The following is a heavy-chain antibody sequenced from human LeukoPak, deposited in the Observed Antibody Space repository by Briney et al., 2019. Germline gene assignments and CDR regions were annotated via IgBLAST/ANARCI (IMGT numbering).Heavy chain of an antibody. D-gene: IGHD2-15*01. V-gene: IGHV4-34*01. Sequence: SETLSLTCAVNGGSFSGYYWTWVRQPPGKGREWIGDIYLGGYSGYLPCLQPRVTFSLDTSKNLFSLKLHSVTAADTSFFYCSRQYSSGRIIDYWGQGTLVSIS. CDR2: IYLGGYS. CDR3: SRQYSSGRIIDY. J-gene: IGHJ4*02. CDR1: GGSFSGYY.